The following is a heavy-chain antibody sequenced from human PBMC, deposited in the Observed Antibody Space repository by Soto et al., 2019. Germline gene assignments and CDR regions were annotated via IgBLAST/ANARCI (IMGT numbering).Heavy chain of an antibody. CDR2: IYYSGVT. V-gene: IGHV4-59*08. Sequence: SETLSLTCTVSGGSINNYYWSWIRQPPGKGLEWIGYIYYSGVTNYNPSLKSRVTISVDTSNNQFSLNLSSVTAADTAIYYCARRRASSQDWFDPWGQGTLVTVSS. CDR1: GGSINNYY. CDR3: ARRRASSQDWFDP. J-gene: IGHJ5*02.